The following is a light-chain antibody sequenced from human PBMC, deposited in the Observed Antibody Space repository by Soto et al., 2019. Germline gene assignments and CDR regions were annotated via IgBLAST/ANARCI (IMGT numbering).Light chain of an antibody. CDR3: QQYNNWPRT. V-gene: IGKV3-15*01. J-gene: IGKJ1*01. CDR2: GAS. Sequence: EIVMTQSPASLSVSAGERATLSCTSSQSVSSNLAWYQQKPGQAPRLLIYGASTRATGIPARFSGSGSGTECTLTISSLQSEDVAVYYCQQYNNWPRTLGQGTKVDIK. CDR1: QSVSSN.